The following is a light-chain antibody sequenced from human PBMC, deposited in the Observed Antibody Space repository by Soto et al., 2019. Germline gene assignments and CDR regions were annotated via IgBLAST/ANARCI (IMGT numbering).Light chain of an antibody. CDR3: QQYGSSPLT. J-gene: IGKJ4*02. CDR1: QSISGRY. Sequence: ETVLTQSPGTLSLSPGERASLSCRASQSISGRYFAWYQQKPGQAPRLLIYAASSRATGIPDRFSGSGSGTDFILTISRLEPEDFAVYYCQQYGSSPLTFGGGTKVEIK. V-gene: IGKV3-20*01. CDR2: AAS.